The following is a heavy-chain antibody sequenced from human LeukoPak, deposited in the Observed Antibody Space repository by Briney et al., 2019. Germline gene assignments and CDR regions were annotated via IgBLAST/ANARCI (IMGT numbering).Heavy chain of an antibody. CDR3: ARDLSKTGVLDY. D-gene: IGHD2/OR15-2a*01. CDR1: GFTFSSYE. CDR2: ISSSGNTI. Sequence: GGSLRLSCAASGFTFSSYEMNWVRQAPGKGLEWVSYISSSGNTIYYADSVKGRFTISRDNAKNSLYLQMNSLRAEDTAVYYCARDLSKTGVLDYWGQGTLVTVSS. J-gene: IGHJ4*02. V-gene: IGHV3-48*03.